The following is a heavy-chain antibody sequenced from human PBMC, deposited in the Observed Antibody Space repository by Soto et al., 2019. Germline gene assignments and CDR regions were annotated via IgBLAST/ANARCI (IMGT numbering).Heavy chain of an antibody. Sequence: QVQLQESGPGLVKPSQTLSLTCTVSGGSISSGGYYWSWIRQHPGKGLEWIGYIYYSGSTYYNPSLQXXVXIXXDTSKNQFSLKLSSVTAADAAVYYCARGGQTPFDYWGQGTLVTVSS. CDR2: IYYSGST. CDR3: ARGGQTPFDY. J-gene: IGHJ4*02. V-gene: IGHV4-31*01. D-gene: IGHD1-26*01. CDR1: GGSISSGGYY.